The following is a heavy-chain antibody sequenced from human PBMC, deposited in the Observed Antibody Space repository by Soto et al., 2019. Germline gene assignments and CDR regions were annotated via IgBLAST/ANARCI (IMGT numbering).Heavy chain of an antibody. D-gene: IGHD6-19*01. Sequence: SETLSLTCAVHGESFRGYIWTWIRQTPGKGLQWIGQINHSGSASYNPSLKSRVTISVHTSNSQFSLELSSVTAADTAVYYCARGLITGSHYSGGWYYFDSWGQGTQVT. V-gene: IGHV4-34*01. CDR3: ARGLITGSHYSGGWYYFDS. J-gene: IGHJ4*02. CDR1: GESFRGYI. CDR2: INHSGSA.